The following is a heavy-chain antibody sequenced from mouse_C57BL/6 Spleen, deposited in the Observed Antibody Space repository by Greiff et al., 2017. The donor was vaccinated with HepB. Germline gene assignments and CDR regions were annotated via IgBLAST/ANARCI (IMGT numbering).Heavy chain of an antibody. Sequence: VQLVESGGDLVKPGGSLKLSCAASGFTFSSYGMSWVRQTPDKRLEWVATISSGGSYTYYPDSVKGRFNISRDNAKNTLYLQMSSLKSEDTAMYYCAIHTTTVVATWYFDVWGTGTTVTVSS. J-gene: IGHJ1*03. CDR3: AIHTTTVVATWYFDV. CDR2: ISSGGSYT. V-gene: IGHV5-6*01. CDR1: GFTFSSYG. D-gene: IGHD1-1*01.